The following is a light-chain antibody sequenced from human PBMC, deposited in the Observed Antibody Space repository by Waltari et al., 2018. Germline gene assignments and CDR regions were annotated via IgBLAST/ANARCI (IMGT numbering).Light chain of an antibody. V-gene: IGKV3-11*01. Sequence: EIVLTQSPDTLSLSPGERVTLSCRASQSVSSYLAWYQQKPGQAPRLLIYDASNRATGIPARFSGSGSGTDFTLTISSLEPEDCAVYYCQQRSNWLLTFGGGTKVEFK. CDR2: DAS. CDR3: QQRSNWLLT. J-gene: IGKJ4*01. CDR1: QSVSSY.